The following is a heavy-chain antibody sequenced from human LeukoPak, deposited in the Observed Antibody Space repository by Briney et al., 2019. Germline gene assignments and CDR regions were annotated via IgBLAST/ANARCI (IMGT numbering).Heavy chain of an antibody. V-gene: IGHV1-2*02. CDR2: IDPNSGGT. CDR3: ARGRGTTMVRGVITNYFDL. D-gene: IGHD3-10*01. J-gene: IGHJ2*01. CDR1: GYTFTAHY. Sequence: ASVKLSCRASGYTFTAHYMRWVRQAPGQGLEWVAWIDPNSGGTNYAEKFLGSVTMTGDTSINTAFMELSRLRSDDTAVYYCARGRGTTMVRGVITNYFDLWGRGYLVTVSS.